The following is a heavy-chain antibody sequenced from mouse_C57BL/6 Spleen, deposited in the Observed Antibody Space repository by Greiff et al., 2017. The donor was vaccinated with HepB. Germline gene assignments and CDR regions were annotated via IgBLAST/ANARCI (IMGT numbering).Heavy chain of an antibody. D-gene: IGHD2-3*01. CDR1: GYTFTDYY. CDR3: ARPYDGYPAWFAY. V-gene: IGHV1-76*01. Sequence: VKLVESGAELVRPGASVKLSCKASGYTFTDYYINWVKQRPGQGLEWIARIYPGSGNTYYNEKFKGKATLTAEKSSSTAYMQLSSLTSEDSAVYFCARPYDGYPAWFAYWGQGTLVTVSA. CDR2: IYPGSGNT. J-gene: IGHJ3*01.